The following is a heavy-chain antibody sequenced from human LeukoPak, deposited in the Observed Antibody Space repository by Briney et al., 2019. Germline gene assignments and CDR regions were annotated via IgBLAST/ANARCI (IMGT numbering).Heavy chain of an antibody. CDR2: ISGSGGST. V-gene: IGHV3-23*01. CDR1: GFTFSSYA. D-gene: IGHD5-18*01. CDR3: AKERYSYGPGGFDP. J-gene: IGHJ5*02. Sequence: PGGSLRLYCAASGFTFSSYAMSWVRQAPGQGLEWVSAISGSGGSTYHADSVKGRFTISRDNSKNTLYLQMNSLRAEDTAVYYCAKERYSYGPGGFDPWGQGTLVTVSS.